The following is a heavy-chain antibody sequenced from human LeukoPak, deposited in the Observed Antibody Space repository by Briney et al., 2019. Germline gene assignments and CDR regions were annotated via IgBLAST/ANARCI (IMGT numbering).Heavy chain of an antibody. V-gene: IGHV3-23*01. J-gene: IGHJ4*02. CDR2: ISGSGGST. CDR3: AKDRTGWWFGELLYWAFDY. D-gene: IGHD3-10*01. Sequence: PGGTLRLSCAASGFTFSSYGMSWVRQAPGKGLEWVSAISGSGGSTYYADSVKGRFTISRDNSKNTLYLQMNSLRAEDTAVYYCAKDRTGWWFGELLYWAFDYWGQGTLVTVSS. CDR1: GFTFSSYG.